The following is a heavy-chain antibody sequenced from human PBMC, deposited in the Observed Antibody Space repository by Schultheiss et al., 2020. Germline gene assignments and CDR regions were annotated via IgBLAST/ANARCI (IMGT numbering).Heavy chain of an antibody. Sequence: GGSLRLSCAASGFTFSSYAMHWVRQAPGKGLEWVAVISYDGSNKYYADSVKGRFTISRDNSKNTLYLQMNSLRAEDTAVYYCAREYGDYHYYYYMDVWGKGTTVTVS. CDR2: ISYDGSNK. CDR1: GFTFSSYA. V-gene: IGHV3-30-3*01. CDR3: AREYGDYHYYYYMDV. J-gene: IGHJ6*03. D-gene: IGHD4-17*01.